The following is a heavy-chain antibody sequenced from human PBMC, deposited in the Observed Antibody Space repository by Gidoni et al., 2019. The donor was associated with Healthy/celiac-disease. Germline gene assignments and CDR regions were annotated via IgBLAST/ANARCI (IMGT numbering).Heavy chain of an antibody. D-gene: IGHD3-16*01. Sequence: MPGKGLEWMGIIYPGDSDTRYSPSFQGQVTISADKSISTAYLQWSSLKASDTAMYYRARPSDDYIWGSPLDYWGQGTLVTVSS. V-gene: IGHV5-51*01. J-gene: IGHJ4*02. CDR3: ARPSDDYIWGSPLDY. CDR2: IYPGDSDT.